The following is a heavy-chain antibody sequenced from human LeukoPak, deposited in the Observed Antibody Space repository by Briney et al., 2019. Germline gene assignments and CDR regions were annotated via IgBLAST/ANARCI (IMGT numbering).Heavy chain of an antibody. Sequence: SSVKVSCKASGYIFTTYLMHWMRQAPGQGREWMGIINPRGGSTDYAQKFQGRINMTCNTYTTKVYMELNSLRSDDTAVYFCARVGSAAATADYWGQGTLVTVSS. CDR3: ARVGSAAATADY. V-gene: IGHV1-46*01. D-gene: IGHD6-25*01. J-gene: IGHJ4*02. CDR2: INPRGGST. CDR1: GYIFTTYL.